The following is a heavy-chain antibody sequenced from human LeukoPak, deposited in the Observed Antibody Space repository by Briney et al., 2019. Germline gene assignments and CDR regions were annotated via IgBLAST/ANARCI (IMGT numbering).Heavy chain of an antibody. CDR1: GFSFSLYA. CDR3: AKDPRIAAADY. CDR2: ISGSGGVT. D-gene: IGHD6-13*01. J-gene: IGHJ4*02. V-gene: IGHV3-23*01. Sequence: PGGSLRLSCIASGFSFSLYAMSWVRQAPGKGLEWISGISGSGGVTYYVDSVKGRFTISRDNSKNTLYLQMNGLRAEDTAVYHCAKDPRIAAADYWGQGTLVTVSS.